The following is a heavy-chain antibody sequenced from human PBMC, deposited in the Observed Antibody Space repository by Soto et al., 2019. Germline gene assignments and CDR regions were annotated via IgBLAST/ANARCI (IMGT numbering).Heavy chain of an antibody. CDR2: INAGNGNT. CDR1: GYTFTSYA. Sequence: ASVKVSCKASGYTFTSYAMHWVRQAPGQRLEWMGWINAGNGNTKYSQKFQGRVTITRDASASTAYMELSSLRSEDTAVYYCRAAMATTPFDYWGQGTLVTVSS. CDR3: RAAMATTPFDY. J-gene: IGHJ4*02. V-gene: IGHV1-3*01. D-gene: IGHD5-18*01.